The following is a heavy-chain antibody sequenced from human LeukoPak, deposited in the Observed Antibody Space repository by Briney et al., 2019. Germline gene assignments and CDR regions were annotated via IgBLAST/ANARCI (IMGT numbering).Heavy chain of an antibody. Sequence: GGSLRLSCAASGFTFSSYAMSWVRQAPGKGLEWVANIKQDGSEKYYVDSVKGRFTISRDNAKNSLYLQMNSLRAEDTAVYYCAGGYYLDYWGQGTLVTVSS. CDR1: GFTFSSYA. CDR2: IKQDGSEK. V-gene: IGHV3-7*04. CDR3: AGGYYLDY. J-gene: IGHJ4*02.